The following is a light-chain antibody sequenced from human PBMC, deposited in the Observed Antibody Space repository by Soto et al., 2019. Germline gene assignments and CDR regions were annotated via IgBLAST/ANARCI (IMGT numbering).Light chain of an antibody. J-gene: IGKJ3*01. CDR1: QSVSRS. CDR3: QQYNNWPPFT. V-gene: IGKV3-15*01. Sequence: EIVMTQSPATLSVSPGERVTLSCRASQSVSRSLAWYQQKPGQAPRLLIYGASTRATGSPARFSGSGSGTEFTLTISSLQSEDCAVYYCQQYNNWPPFTFGPGNKVDIK. CDR2: GAS.